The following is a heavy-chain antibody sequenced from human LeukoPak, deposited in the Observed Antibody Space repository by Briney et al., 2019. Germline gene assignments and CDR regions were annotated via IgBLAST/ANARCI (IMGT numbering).Heavy chain of an antibody. CDR1: GYTFTSYY. J-gene: IGHJ2*01. Sequence: SVKVSCKASGYTFTSYYMHWVRQAPGQGLEWTGGIIPIFGTANYAQKFQGRVTITTDESTSTAYMELSSLRSEDTAVYYCARPRYGDYHWYFDLWGRGTLVTVSS. V-gene: IGHV1-69*05. CDR3: ARPRYGDYHWYFDL. CDR2: IIPIFGTA. D-gene: IGHD4-17*01.